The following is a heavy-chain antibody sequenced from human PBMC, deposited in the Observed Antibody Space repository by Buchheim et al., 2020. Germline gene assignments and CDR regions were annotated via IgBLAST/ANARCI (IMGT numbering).Heavy chain of an antibody. J-gene: IGHJ4*02. D-gene: IGHD2-2*01. V-gene: IGHV3-23*01. CDR2: ISGSGGST. Sequence: EVQLLESGGGLVQPGGSLRLSCAASGFTFSSYAMSWVRQAPGKGLEWVSAISGSGGSTYYADSVKGRITISRDNSKNTLYLQMNSLRAEDTAVYYCAKVLGYCSSTSCYGLDYWGQGTL. CDR1: GFTFSSYA. CDR3: AKVLGYCSSTSCYGLDY.